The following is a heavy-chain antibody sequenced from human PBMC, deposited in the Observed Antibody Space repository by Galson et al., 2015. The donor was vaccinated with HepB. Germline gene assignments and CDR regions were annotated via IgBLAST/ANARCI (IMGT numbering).Heavy chain of an antibody. Sequence: SVKVSCKASGYTFTSYGISWVRQAPGQGLEWMGWISAYNGNTNYAQKLQGRVTMTTDTSTSTAYMELRSLRSDDTAVYYCARLGPMTTVTTGGWFDPWGQGTLVTVSS. CDR1: GYTFTSYG. CDR2: ISAYNGNT. CDR3: ARLGPMTTVTTGGWFDP. J-gene: IGHJ5*02. D-gene: IGHD4-17*01. V-gene: IGHV1-18*04.